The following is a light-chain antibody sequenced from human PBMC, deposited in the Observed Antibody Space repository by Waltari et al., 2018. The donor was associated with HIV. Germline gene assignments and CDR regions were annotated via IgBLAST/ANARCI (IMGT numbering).Light chain of an antibody. CDR3: QSYDSSLSAV. J-gene: IGLJ2*01. V-gene: IGLV1-40*01. CDR2: HNS. CDR1: ISNIGAGYV. Sequence: QSVLTQPPSVSGAPGQRVAISCIGSISNIGAGYVVHWYQQIPGAAPKLLIYHNSDRPSGVPDRFSGSKSGTSASLAITGLQAEDEADYYCQSYDSSLSAVFGGGTKLTVL.